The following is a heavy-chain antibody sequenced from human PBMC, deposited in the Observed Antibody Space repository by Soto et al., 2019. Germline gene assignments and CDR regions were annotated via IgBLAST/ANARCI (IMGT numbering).Heavy chain of an antibody. D-gene: IGHD3-10*01. V-gene: IGHV3-23*01. CDR1: GFTFSSYA. CDR3: AKAGGSGELDYYYYYMDV. Sequence: GGSLRLSCAASGFTFSSYAMTWVRQAPGKGLEWVSAMSAGGRSTYYADSVKGRFTISRDNSKNTLYLQMDSLRAEDTAEFYCAKAGGSGELDYYYYYMDVWGKGTTVTVSS. J-gene: IGHJ6*03. CDR2: MSAGGRST.